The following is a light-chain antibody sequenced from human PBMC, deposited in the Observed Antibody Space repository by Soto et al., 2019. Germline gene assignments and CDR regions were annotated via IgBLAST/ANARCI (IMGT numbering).Light chain of an antibody. V-gene: IGKV1-27*01. J-gene: IGKJ3*01. CDR1: QGISNS. Sequence: DIQMTQSPSSLSASVGDRVTITCRASQGISNSLAVYQQKPGKVPKLLIYSASTLQSGVPSRFPGCGSGTDFTVAISSLQSRDVATYYCQQYNNDPPFTCGPGTKVEIK. CDR2: SAS. CDR3: QQYNNDPPFT.